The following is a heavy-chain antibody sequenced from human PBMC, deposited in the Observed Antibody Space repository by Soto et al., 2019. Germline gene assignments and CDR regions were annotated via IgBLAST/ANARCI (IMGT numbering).Heavy chain of an antibody. J-gene: IGHJ3*02. CDR2: INHSGST. CDR1: GGSFSGYY. Sequence: PSXTLSLTCAVYGGSFSGYYWSWIRQPPVNGLEWIGEINHSGSTNYNPSLKSRVTISVDTSKNQFSLKLSSVTAADTAVYYCAGLPFWSGYYPDYINDAFDIWGQGTMVTVSS. D-gene: IGHD3-3*01. V-gene: IGHV4-34*01. CDR3: AGLPFWSGYYPDYINDAFDI.